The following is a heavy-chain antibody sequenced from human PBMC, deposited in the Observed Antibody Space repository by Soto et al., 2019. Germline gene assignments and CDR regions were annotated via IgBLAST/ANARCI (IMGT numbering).Heavy chain of an antibody. J-gene: IGHJ6*02. CDR3: ARVPYSSSRAGYYYYGMDV. CDR1: GYTFTSYY. Sequence: GASVKVSCKASGYTFTSYYMHWVRQAPGQGLEWMGIINPSGGSTSYAQKFQGRVTMTRDTSTSTVYMELSSLRSEDTAVYYCARVPYSSSRAGYYYYGMDVWGQGTTVTVSS. CDR2: INPSGGST. V-gene: IGHV1-46*01. D-gene: IGHD6-6*01.